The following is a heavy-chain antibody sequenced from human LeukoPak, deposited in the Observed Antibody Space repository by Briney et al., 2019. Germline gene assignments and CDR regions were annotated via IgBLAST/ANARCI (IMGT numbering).Heavy chain of an antibody. CDR1: GFTISSYA. Sequence: GRSLRLSCAASGFTISSYAMHWVRQAPGKGLEWVAVISYDGSNKYYADSVKGRFTISRDNSKNTLYLQMNSLRAEDTAVYYCARGLGGATIPFDYWGQGTLVTVSS. J-gene: IGHJ4*02. CDR2: ISYDGSNK. V-gene: IGHV3-30-3*01. D-gene: IGHD1-26*01. CDR3: ARGLGGATIPFDY.